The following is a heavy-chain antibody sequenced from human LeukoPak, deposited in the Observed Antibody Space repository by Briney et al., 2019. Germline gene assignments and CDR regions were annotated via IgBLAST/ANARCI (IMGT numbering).Heavy chain of an antibody. J-gene: IGHJ5*02. CDR3: ARDLTTVTTGWFDP. D-gene: IGHD4-17*01. Sequence: GGSLRLSCAASGFTFSSYAMHWVRQAPGKGLEWVAVISYDGSNKYYADSVKGRFTISRDNSKNTLYLQMNSLRAEDTAVYYCARDLTTVTTGWFDPWGQGTLVNVFS. CDR2: ISYDGSNK. V-gene: IGHV3-30*04. CDR1: GFTFSSYA.